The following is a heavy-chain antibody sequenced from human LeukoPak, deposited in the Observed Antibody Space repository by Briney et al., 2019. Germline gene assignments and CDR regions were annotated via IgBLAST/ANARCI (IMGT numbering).Heavy chain of an antibody. Sequence: SSETLSLTCTVSGGSISSYYWSWIRQPAGKGLEWIGRIYTSGSTNYNPSLKSRVTMSVDTSKNQFSLKLSSVTAADTAVYYCARDRYYYDSSGYYSLDYWGQGTLVTVSS. D-gene: IGHD3-22*01. J-gene: IGHJ4*02. CDR1: GGSISSYY. V-gene: IGHV4-4*07. CDR2: IYTSGST. CDR3: ARDRYYYDSSGYYSLDY.